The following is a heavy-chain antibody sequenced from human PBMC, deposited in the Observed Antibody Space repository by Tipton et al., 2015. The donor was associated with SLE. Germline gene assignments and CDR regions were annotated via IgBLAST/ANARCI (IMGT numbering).Heavy chain of an antibody. CDR1: GFTVSSNY. Sequence: QLVQSGGGLVQPGGSLRLSCAASGFTVSSNYMSWVRQAPGKGLEWVSGIYSGGSTNYADSVKGRFTISRDNSKNTLYLQMNSLRADDTAVYYCAREYYDFWSGSYKGAFDIWGQGTMVTVSS. J-gene: IGHJ3*02. V-gene: IGHV3-53*04. CDR3: AREYYDFWSGSYKGAFDI. D-gene: IGHD3-3*01. CDR2: IYSGGST.